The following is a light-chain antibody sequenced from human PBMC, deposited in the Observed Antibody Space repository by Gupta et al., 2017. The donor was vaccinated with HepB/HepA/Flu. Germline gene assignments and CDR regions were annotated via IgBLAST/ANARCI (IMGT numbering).Light chain of an antibody. V-gene: IGKV3-20*01. J-gene: IGKJ2*01. CDR3: HQYDYSPLYT. CDR2: GAS. CDR1: QTIKSNY. Sequence: EIVLTQSPGTLSLSPGERATLSCRASQTIKSNYLAWYQQKPGQAPRLLIYGASSRATGIPDRFSGSGSGTDFTLTISRLEPEDFAVYYCHQYDYSPLYTFGQGTKLEIK.